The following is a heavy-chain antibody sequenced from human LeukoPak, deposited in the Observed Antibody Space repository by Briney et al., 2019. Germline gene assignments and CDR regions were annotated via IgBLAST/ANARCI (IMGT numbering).Heavy chain of an antibody. CDR1: GGSISNYY. CDR3: TRRGGSSSSDWFDP. V-gene: IGHV4-59*08. Sequence: PSETLSHTCTVSGGSISNYYWSWIRQPPGKGLEWIGYVYYTGSTSYNPSLKSRVAISGDTSKNQFSLKLSSVTAADTAVYYCTRRGGSSSSDWFDPWGQGTLVIVSS. J-gene: IGHJ5*02. CDR2: VYYTGST. D-gene: IGHD6-6*01.